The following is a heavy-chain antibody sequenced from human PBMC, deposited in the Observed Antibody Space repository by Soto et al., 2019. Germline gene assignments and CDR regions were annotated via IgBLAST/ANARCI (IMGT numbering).Heavy chain of an antibody. CDR1: GFTFSSYA. V-gene: IGHV3-23*01. J-gene: IGHJ5*02. Sequence: EVQLLESGGGLVQPGGSLRLSCAASGFTFSSYAMSWVRQAPGKGLEWVSAVSGSGGSTYDAVSVKGRFTLSRDNSKNTLYLHMNSLRAEDTAGYYCAKEPDLCWFAPWGQGPLVTVSS. CDR2: VSGSGGST. CDR3: AKEPDLCWFAP.